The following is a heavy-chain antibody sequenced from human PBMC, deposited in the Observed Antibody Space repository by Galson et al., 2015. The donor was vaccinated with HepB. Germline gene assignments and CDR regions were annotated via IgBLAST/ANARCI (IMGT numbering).Heavy chain of an antibody. CDR2: IWDDGSNK. CDR1: GVTFSTYG. J-gene: IGHJ6*02. D-gene: IGHD6-19*01. CDR3: AKEVGYSSNWFQGHHYSGMDV. V-gene: IGHV3-33*06. Sequence: SLRLSCAASGVTFSTYGIHWVRQAPGQGLEWARVIWDDGSNKYYGDVVKGRFTLSRDISKNIVYLERNSLRDEDTAGYYCAKEVGYSSNWFQGHHYSGMDVWGQGTTVTVSS.